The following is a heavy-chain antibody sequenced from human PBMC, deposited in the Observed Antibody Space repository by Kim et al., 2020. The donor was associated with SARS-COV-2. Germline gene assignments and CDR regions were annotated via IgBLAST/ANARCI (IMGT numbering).Heavy chain of an antibody. CDR2: IWYDGSNK. J-gene: IGHJ6*02. Sequence: GGSLRLSCAASGFTFSSYAMHWVRQAPGKGLEWVAVIWYDGSNKYYAASVKGRFTISRDNSKNTLYLQMNSLRAEDTAVYYCAKDGEWESTGRYGMDVWGQGTTVTVSS. D-gene: IGHD1-26*01. V-gene: IGHV3-33*06. CDR1: GFTFSSYA. CDR3: AKDGEWESTGRYGMDV.